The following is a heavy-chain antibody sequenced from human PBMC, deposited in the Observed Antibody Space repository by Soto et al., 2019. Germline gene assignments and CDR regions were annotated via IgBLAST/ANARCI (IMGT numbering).Heavy chain of an antibody. D-gene: IGHD3-9*01. V-gene: IGHV3-30*18. CDR3: AKDLVAGRYFDWFHPALEFSYGMDV. J-gene: IGHJ6*02. CDR1: GFTFSSYG. Sequence: HPGGSLRLSCAASGFTFSSYGMHWVRQAPGKGLEWVAVISYDGSNKYYADSVKGRFTISRDNSKNTLYLQMNSLRAEDTAVYYCAKDLVAGRYFDWFHPALEFSYGMDVWGQGTTVTVSS. CDR2: ISYDGSNK.